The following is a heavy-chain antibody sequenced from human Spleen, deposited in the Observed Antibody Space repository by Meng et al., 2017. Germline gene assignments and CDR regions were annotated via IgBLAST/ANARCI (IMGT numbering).Heavy chain of an antibody. CDR1: GFTVSHNY. V-gene: IGHV3-66*02. D-gene: IGHD2-2*02. J-gene: IGHJ4*02. CDR3: ARDVRGYCSGTNCYTFDY. CDR2: IYSGGNT. Sequence: GGSLRLSCAASGFTVSHNYMSWVCQAPGKGLEWVSVIYSGGNTYYADSVKGRFTISRDNSKNTVFLQINSLRVEDTAVYYCARDVRGYCSGTNCYTFDYWGQGTLVTVSS.